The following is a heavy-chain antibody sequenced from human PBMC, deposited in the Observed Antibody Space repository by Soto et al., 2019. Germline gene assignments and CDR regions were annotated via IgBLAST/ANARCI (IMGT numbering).Heavy chain of an antibody. J-gene: IGHJ6*02. CDR1: GYTFTSYG. D-gene: IGHD6-19*01. Sequence: QVQLVQSGAEVKKPGASVKVSCKASGYTFTSYGISWVRQAPGQGLEWMGWISAYNGNTNYAQKLQGRVTMTTDTSTSTVYMELRSLRSDDTAVYYCAQNNYSGGWYSYYYYGMDVWGQGTTVTVSS. CDR3: AQNNYSGGWYSYYYYGMDV. CDR2: ISAYNGNT. V-gene: IGHV1-18*01.